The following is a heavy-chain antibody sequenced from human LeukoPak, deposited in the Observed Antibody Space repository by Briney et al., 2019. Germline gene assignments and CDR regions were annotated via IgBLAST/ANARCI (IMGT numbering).Heavy chain of an antibody. Sequence: ASVKVSCKASGYTFTSYYMHWVRQAPGQGLEWMGIINPSGGSTSYAQKFQGRVTMTRDTSTSTVYMELSSLRSEDTAVYYCARDMNYYGSSGYYYGTEYFQHWGQGTLVTVSS. CDR3: ARDMNYYGSSGYYYGTEYFQH. V-gene: IGHV1-46*01. J-gene: IGHJ1*01. CDR2: INPSGGST. CDR1: GYTFTSYY. D-gene: IGHD3-22*01.